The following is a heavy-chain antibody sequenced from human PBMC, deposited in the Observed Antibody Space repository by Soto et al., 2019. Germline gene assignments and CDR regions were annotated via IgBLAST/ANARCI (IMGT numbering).Heavy chain of an antibody. CDR2: ISGYNGDT. CDR1: GYTFTRYG. Sequence: QGQLVQSEAEVKKPGASVKVSCKASGYTFTRYGISWVRQAPGQGLEWMGWISGYNGDTNYAQKFQGRVRMTIETSTGTAYMELRSLTSDDTAVYYCAKNGQPPYYYYGLDVWGQGTKVTVSS. CDR3: AKNGQPPYYYYGLDV. D-gene: IGHD2-8*01. J-gene: IGHJ6*02. V-gene: IGHV1-18*01.